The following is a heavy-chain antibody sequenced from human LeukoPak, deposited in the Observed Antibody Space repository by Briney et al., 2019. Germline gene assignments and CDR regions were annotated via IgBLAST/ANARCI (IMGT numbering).Heavy chain of an antibody. CDR1: GFTFYSYA. D-gene: IGHD6-19*01. J-gene: IGHJ4*02. CDR3: ARMGGSSGWFYFDY. V-gene: IGHV3-23*01. CDR2: ISGTAAGGGT. Sequence: PGGSLRLSCAASGFTFYSYAMTWVRQAPGKGPEWVSDISGTAAGGGTYYTNSEKGRFTISRDNSKNTLYLQMNSLRAEDTAVYYCARMGGSSGWFYFDYWGQGTLVTVSS.